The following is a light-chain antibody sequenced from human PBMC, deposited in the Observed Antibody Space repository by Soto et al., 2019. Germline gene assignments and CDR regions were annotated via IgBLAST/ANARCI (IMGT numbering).Light chain of an antibody. CDR2: KVS. J-gene: IGKJ2*01. Sequence: DGVMTHAPLALPFTLGQPASISCRSSLSLVHIDWNTYLDWLQLRPGQSPRRLIYKVSNRDSGVPDRFSGSGAGTEFTLKISSVAAEDVWVYYCMQGTHWPPAFGLGTKLDIQ. CDR3: MQGTHWPPA. V-gene: IGKV2-30*02. CDR1: LSLVHIDWNTY.